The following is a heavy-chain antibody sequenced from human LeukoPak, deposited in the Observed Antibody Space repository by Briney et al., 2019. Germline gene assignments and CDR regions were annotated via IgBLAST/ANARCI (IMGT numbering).Heavy chain of an antibody. Sequence: NASETLSLTCTVSGGSISSSSYYWGWIRQPPGKGLEWIGSIYYSGSTYYNPSLKSRVTISVDTSKNQFSLKLSSVTAADTAVYYCARMGPYCGGDCPGNGMDVWGQGTTVTVSS. D-gene: IGHD2-21*02. CDR1: GGSISSSSYY. CDR2: IYYSGST. J-gene: IGHJ6*02. CDR3: ARMGPYCGGDCPGNGMDV. V-gene: IGHV4-39*07.